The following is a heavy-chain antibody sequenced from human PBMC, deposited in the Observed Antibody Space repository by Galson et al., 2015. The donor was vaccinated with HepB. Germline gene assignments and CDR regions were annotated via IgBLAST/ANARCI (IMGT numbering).Heavy chain of an antibody. CDR3: ARVLGYSSSWYDY. CDR2: IYYSGST. Sequence: ETLSLTCTVSGGSISSYYWSWIRQPPGKGLEWIGYIYYSGSTNYNPSLKSRVTISVDTSKNQFSLKLSSVTAADTAVYYCARVLGYSSSWYDYWGQGTLVTVSS. V-gene: IGHV4-59*01. CDR1: GGSISSYY. J-gene: IGHJ4*02. D-gene: IGHD6-13*01.